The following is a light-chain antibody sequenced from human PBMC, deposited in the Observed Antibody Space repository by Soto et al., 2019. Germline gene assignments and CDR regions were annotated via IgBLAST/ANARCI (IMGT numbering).Light chain of an antibody. V-gene: IGKV2-30*01. CDR2: KVS. CDR1: QSPLYSDGNTY. J-gene: IGKJ1*01. CDR3: MQGTHWPWT. Sequence: DVVMTQSPLSLPVTLGQPASISCRSSQSPLYSDGNTYLGWFQQRPGQSPRRLIYKVSNRDSGVPDRFSGSGSGTDFTLKISRVEAEDVGVYYCMQGTHWPWTFGQGTKVEIK.